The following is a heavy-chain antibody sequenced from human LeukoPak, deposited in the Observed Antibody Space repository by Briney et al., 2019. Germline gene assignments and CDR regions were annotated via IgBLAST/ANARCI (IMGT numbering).Heavy chain of an antibody. Sequence: GGSLRLSCAASEFTFRSHVMSWVRQAPGKGLEWVSAIVGSGSTTHYADSVKGRFTISRDNSNNTLYLQMNSLRADDTALYYCARVAITPETNCGDDCPREDYFDYWGQGTLVTVSS. CDR3: ARVAITPETNCGDDCPREDYFDY. D-gene: IGHD2-21*02. CDR1: EFTFRSHV. CDR2: IVGSGSTT. J-gene: IGHJ4*02. V-gene: IGHV3-23*01.